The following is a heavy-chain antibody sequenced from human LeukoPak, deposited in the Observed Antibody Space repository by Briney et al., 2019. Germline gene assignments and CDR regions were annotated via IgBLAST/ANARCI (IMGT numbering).Heavy chain of an antibody. CDR2: IIPILGIA. CDR1: GGTFISYA. Sequence: ASVKVSFKASGGTFISYAISWVRQAPGQGLEWMGRIIPILGIANYAQKFQGRVTITADKSTSTAYMELSSLRSEDTAVYYCAREWGGGYSGYDNFDYWGQGTLVTVSS. J-gene: IGHJ4*02. V-gene: IGHV1-69*04. CDR3: AREWGGGYSGYDNFDY. D-gene: IGHD5-12*01.